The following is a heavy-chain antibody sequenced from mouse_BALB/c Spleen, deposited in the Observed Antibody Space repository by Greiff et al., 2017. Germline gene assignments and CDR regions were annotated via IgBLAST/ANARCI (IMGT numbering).Heavy chain of an antibody. CDR1: GYSFTGYY. CDR3: ARRVVTTRGYYAVDY. Sequence: LVKTGASVKISCKASGYSFTGYYMHWVKQSHGKSLEWIGYISCYNGATSYNQKFKGKATFTVDTSSSTAYMQFNSLTSEDSAVYYCARRVVTTRGYYAVDYWGQGTSVTVSS. J-gene: IGHJ4*01. V-gene: IGHV1S34*01. D-gene: IGHD2-1*01. CDR2: ISCYNGAT.